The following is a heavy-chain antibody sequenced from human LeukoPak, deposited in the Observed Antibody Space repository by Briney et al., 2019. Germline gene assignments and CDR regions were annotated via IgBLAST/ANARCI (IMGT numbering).Heavy chain of an antibody. D-gene: IGHD2-21*01. Sequence: PSETLSLTCTVSGGSISSYYWSWIRHPPGKGLEWIGYIYYSGSTNYNPSLKSRVTISVDMSKKQFSLKLTSVTAADTAVYYCARDNGGARWLVDWGQGTLDTVSS. CDR3: ARDNGGARWLVD. CDR2: IYYSGST. CDR1: GGSISSYY. V-gene: IGHV4-59*01. J-gene: IGHJ4*02.